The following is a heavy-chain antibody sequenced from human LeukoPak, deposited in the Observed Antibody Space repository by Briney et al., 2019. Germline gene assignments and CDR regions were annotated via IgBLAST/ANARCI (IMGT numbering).Heavy chain of an antibody. J-gene: IGHJ4*02. Sequence: SETLSLTCTVSGYSISSGYYWGWIRQPPGKGLEWIGTIYHSGSTYYNPSLKSRVTISEDTSKNQFSLNLSSVTAADTAVYYCARDSGSGPPFDYWGQGTLVTVSS. CDR1: GYSISSGYY. CDR2: IYHSGST. V-gene: IGHV4-38-2*02. D-gene: IGHD2-15*01. CDR3: ARDSGSGPPFDY.